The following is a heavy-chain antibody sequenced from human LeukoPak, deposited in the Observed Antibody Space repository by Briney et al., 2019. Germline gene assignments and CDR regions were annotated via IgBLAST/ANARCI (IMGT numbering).Heavy chain of an antibody. V-gene: IGHV1-2*02. CDR3: ASGPNSPIAVAGHANWIDP. CDR2: INPNSGGT. D-gene: IGHD6-19*01. Sequence: ASVKVSCKASGYTFTGYYMHWVRQAPGQGLEWMGWINPNSGGTNYAQKFQGRVTMTRDTSISTAYMELSRLRSDDTAVYYCASGPNSPIAVAGHANWIDPWGQGTLVTVSS. J-gene: IGHJ5*02. CDR1: GYTFTGYY.